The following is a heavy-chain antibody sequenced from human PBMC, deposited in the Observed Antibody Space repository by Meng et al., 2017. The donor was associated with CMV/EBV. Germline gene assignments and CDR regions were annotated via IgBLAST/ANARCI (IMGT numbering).Heavy chain of an antibody. V-gene: IGHV3-30*04. CDR1: GITLSSEA. D-gene: IGHD1-14*01. CDR3: ARDYTGDY. J-gene: IGHJ4*02. Sequence: VSISCGEDGITLSSEARHWVRKAKGKGLERVAVITNEGSNKDYEESVKGRFTISRDNYKNTLYLQMNSLRAEDTAVYYCARDYTGDYWGQGTLVTVSS. CDR2: ITNEGSNK.